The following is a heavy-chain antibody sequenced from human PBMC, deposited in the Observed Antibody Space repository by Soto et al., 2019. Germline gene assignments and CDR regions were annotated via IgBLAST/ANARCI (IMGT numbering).Heavy chain of an antibody. CDR2: ISYDGSNK. Sequence: QVQLVESGGGVVQPGRSLRLSCAASGFTFSSYGMHWVRQAPGKGLEWVAVISYDGSNKYYADSVKGRFTISRDNSKNTLYLQMNSVRAEDTAVYYCANRDDGFGEKGIDYWGQGTLVTVSS. J-gene: IGHJ4*02. CDR3: ANRDDGFGEKGIDY. V-gene: IGHV3-30*18. CDR1: GFTFSSYG. D-gene: IGHD3-10*01.